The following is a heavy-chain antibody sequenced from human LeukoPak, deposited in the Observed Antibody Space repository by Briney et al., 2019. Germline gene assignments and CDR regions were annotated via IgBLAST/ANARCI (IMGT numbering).Heavy chain of an antibody. J-gene: IGHJ4*02. D-gene: IGHD6-19*01. CDR1: GFTFSSYW. Sequence: PGGSLRISCAASGFTFSSYWMSWVRQAPGKGLERVANIKQDGSEKYYVDSVKGRFTISRDNAKNSLYLQLNSLRAEDTAVYYCARSPYTSGWYGVGYWGQGTLVTVSS. CDR3: ARSPYTSGWYGVGY. CDR2: IKQDGSEK. V-gene: IGHV3-7*01.